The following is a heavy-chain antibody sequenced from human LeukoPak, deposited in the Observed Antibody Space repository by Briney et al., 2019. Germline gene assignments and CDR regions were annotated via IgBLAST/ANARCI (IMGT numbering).Heavy chain of an antibody. D-gene: IGHD3-22*01. Sequence: GGSLRLSCAASGFTFSSYGMHWVRQAPGKGLEWVAVIWYGGSNKYYADSVKGRFTISRDNSKNTLYLQMNSLRAEDTAVYYCAKGGIRDSSGYYSAILDYWGQGTLVTVSS. CDR1: GFTFSSYG. J-gene: IGHJ4*02. V-gene: IGHV3-33*06. CDR3: AKGGIRDSSGYYSAILDY. CDR2: IWYGGSNK.